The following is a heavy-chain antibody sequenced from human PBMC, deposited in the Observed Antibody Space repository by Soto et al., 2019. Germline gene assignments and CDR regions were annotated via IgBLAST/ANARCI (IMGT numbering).Heavy chain of an antibody. CDR3: VKGGWLDY. V-gene: IGHV3-23*01. CDR2: ISGSGSTT. Sequence: EVQLLESGGGWVQPGGSLRLSCAASGFPFNTYEMTWVRQAPGKGLEWVSFISGSGSTTYYADSVKGRFTTSRDNSKNSLYLQMNSLRVEDTAVYYCVKGGWLDYWGQGTLVTVSS. CDR1: GFPFNTYE. D-gene: IGHD2-15*01. J-gene: IGHJ4*02.